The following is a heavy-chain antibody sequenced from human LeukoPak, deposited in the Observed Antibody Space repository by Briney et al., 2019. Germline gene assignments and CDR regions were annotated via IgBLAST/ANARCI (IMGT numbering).Heavy chain of an antibody. D-gene: IGHD6-13*01. CDR2: ISYDGSNK. J-gene: IGHJ6*02. V-gene: IGHV3-30-3*01. CDR1: GFTFSSYA. Sequence: GGSLRLSCAASGFTFSSYAMHWVRQAPGKGLGWVAVISYDGSNKYYADSVKGRFTISRDNSKNTLYLQMNSLRAEDTAVYYCAKDLFIAYSSSWYYYYGMDVWGQGTTVTVSS. CDR3: AKDLFIAYSSSWYYYYGMDV.